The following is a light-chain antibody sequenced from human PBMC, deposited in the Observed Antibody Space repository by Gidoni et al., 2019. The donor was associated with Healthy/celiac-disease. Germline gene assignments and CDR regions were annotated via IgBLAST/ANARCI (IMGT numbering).Light chain of an antibody. CDR2: LGS. Sequence: TVMTQSALSLHVTPGEPASISCSSSQSLLHSNGYNYLDWYLQRPGQSQQLLIYLGSTRASGVPDRFRGSGSGTDFTLKISRVEAEDVGVYYCMQGLQTPWTFGQGTKVEIK. V-gene: IGKV2-28*01. CDR3: MQGLQTPWT. J-gene: IGKJ1*01. CDR1: QSLLHSNGYNY.